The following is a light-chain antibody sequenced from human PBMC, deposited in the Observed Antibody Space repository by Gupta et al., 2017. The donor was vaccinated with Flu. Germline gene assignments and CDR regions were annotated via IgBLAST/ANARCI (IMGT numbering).Light chain of an antibody. V-gene: IGLV2-14*01. Sequence: YNFVSWYQQHPGKAPKLMIYEVSNRPSGVPNRFSGSKSGNTASLTISGLQAEDEADYYCSSYTPRSTPNWVFGGGTKVTVL. J-gene: IGLJ3*02. CDR2: EVS. CDR3: SSYTPRSTPNWV. CDR1: YNF.